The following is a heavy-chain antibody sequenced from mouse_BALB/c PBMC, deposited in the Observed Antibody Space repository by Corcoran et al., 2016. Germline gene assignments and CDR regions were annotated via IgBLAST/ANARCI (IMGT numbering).Heavy chain of an antibody. CDR3: ARYYYGSSYAMDY. J-gene: IGHJ4*01. V-gene: IGHV14-3*02. D-gene: IGHD1-1*01. CDR2: IDPANGNT. CDR1: GFNINDTY. Sequence: EVQLQQSGAELVKPGASVKLSCTASGFNINDTYMHWVKQRPEQGLERIGRIDPANGNTKYDPKFQGKATITADTSSNTAYRQLSSLTSEDTAVYYCARYYYGSSYAMDYWGQGTSVTVSA.